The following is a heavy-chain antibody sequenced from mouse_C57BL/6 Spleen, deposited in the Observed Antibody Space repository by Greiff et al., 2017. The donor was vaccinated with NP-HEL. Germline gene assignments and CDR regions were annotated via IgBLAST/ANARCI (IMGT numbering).Heavy chain of an antibody. CDR3: ARGLLHTAWFAF. CDR1: GYTFTDYY. Sequence: EVQLQQSGPELVKPGASVKISCKASGYTFTDYYMNWVKQSHGKSLEWIGDINPNNGGTSYNQKFKGKASLTVDKSSSTAYMELRSLTSEDSAVYYCARGLLHTAWFAFWGHRTLVTVSA. J-gene: IGHJ3*01. D-gene: IGHD2-3*01. V-gene: IGHV1-26*01. CDR2: INPNNGGT.